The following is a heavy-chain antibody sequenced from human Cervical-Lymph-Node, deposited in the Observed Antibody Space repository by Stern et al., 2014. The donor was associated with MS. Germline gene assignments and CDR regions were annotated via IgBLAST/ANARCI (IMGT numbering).Heavy chain of an antibody. Sequence: QLVQAGAEVKRPGSSVTVSCKSSGDTFSDHSISWVRRAPGHGLEWVAGIIPLFGAADYAQMFQGRVTITADESTTTAYMELSSLRSEDTAMYYCARGAYCGGDCYWGWFDSWGQGTLVTVSS. J-gene: IGHJ5*01. V-gene: IGHV1-69*01. D-gene: IGHD2-21*02. CDR2: IIPLFGAA. CDR1: GDTFSDHS. CDR3: ARGAYCGGDCYWGWFDS.